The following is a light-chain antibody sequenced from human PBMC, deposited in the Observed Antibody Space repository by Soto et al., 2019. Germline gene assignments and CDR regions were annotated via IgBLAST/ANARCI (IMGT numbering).Light chain of an antibody. CDR3: QHYNSYSEA. CDR1: RDVGSD. J-gene: IGKJ1*01. V-gene: IGKV1-5*03. CDR2: KAS. Sequence: QMTQSPSSLSASVGEKIIITCRASRDVGSDVSWYQQKPGQAPKLLIYKASTLKSGVPSRFSGSGSGTEFTLTISSLQPDDFATYYCQHYNSYSEAFGQGTKVELK.